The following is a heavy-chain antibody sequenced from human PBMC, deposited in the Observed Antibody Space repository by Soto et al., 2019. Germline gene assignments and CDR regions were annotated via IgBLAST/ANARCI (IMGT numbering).Heavy chain of an antibody. D-gene: IGHD6-19*01. CDR2: IYTSGST. V-gene: IGHV4-4*07. CDR3: AREEGDIAVAGEVPLQYYGMDV. Sequence: SETLSLTCTVSGGSISSYYWSWIRQPAGKGLEWIGRIYTSGSTNYNPSLKSRVTMSVDTSKNQFSPKLSSVTAADTAVYYCAREEGDIAVAGEVPLQYYGMDVWGQGTTVTVSS. J-gene: IGHJ6*02. CDR1: GGSISSYY.